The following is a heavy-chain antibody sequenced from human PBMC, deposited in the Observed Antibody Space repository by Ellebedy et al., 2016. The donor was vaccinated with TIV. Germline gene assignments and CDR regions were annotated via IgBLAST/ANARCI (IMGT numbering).Heavy chain of an antibody. CDR2: IKSDGSST. CDR1: GFTFSSYW. CDR3: ARDEDKSSDYKRPSVHGMDV. J-gene: IGHJ6*02. V-gene: IGHV3-74*01. D-gene: IGHD1-14*01. Sequence: GESLKISCAASGFTFSSYWMHWVRQAPGKGLVWVSHIKSDGSSTSYADSVKGRFTISRDNAKNSVFLEMNSLRAEDTALYYCARDEDKSSDYKRPSVHGMDVWGHGTTVTVS.